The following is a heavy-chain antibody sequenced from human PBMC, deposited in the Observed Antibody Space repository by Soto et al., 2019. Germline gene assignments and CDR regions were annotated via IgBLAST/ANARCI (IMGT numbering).Heavy chain of an antibody. D-gene: IGHD2-2*01. Sequence: EVQLLESGGGLVQPGGSLRLSCAGSGFTFSSYAMSWVRQAPGKGLEWVSAISGSGGSTYYADSVKGRFTISRDNSKNTLYLQMNSLRAEDTAVYYCAKDRDLLGYCSSTSCYVFDYWGQGTLVTVSS. CDR3: AKDRDLLGYCSSTSCYVFDY. CDR1: GFTFSSYA. CDR2: ISGSGGST. J-gene: IGHJ4*02. V-gene: IGHV3-23*01.